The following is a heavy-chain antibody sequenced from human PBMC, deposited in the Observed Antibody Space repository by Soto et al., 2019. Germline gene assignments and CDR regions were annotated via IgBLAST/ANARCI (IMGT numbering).Heavy chain of an antibody. Sequence: HHGGSMRLSCAASGFTFSSYAMSWVRQAPGKGLEWVSAISGSGGSTYYADSVKGRFTISRDNSKNTLYLQMNSLRAEDTAVYYCAGLKWLRGAFYYYYGMDVWGQGTTVTVSS. V-gene: IGHV3-23*01. CDR3: AGLKWLRGAFYYYYGMDV. J-gene: IGHJ6*02. CDR1: GFTFSSYA. CDR2: ISGSGGST. D-gene: IGHD5-12*01.